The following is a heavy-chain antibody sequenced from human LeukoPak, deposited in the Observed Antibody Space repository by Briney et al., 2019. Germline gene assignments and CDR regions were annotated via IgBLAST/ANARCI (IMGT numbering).Heavy chain of an antibody. CDR3: ARDRNIHGGSYFDS. J-gene: IGHJ4*02. D-gene: IGHD2-15*01. Sequence: SETLSLTCTVSGDSISSSYWSWIRQPPGKGLERIGCIHYSGFTNYSPSLKRRVSISLDTSKKQFSLRLTSVTAADTAVYYCARDRNIHGGSYFDSWGQGTLVTVSS. CDR2: IHYSGFT. CDR1: GDSISSSY. V-gene: IGHV4-59*13.